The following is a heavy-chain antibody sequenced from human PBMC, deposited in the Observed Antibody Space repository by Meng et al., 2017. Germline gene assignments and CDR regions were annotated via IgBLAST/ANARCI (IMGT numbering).Heavy chain of an antibody. CDR2: IYHSSST. J-gene: IGHJ4*02. CDR1: GRSISSSNC. D-gene: IGHD2-15*01. CDR3: ARVVAATTLFLDY. V-gene: IGHV4-4*02. Sequence: HLQEAGPGAVKPSATLSLLCAVCGRSISSSNCRSWVRQPPGKGLEWIVEIYHSSSTTYNPSLKSRIAISVNKSKNKFSLKLSSVTAADTAVYYCARVVAATTLFLDYWGQGTLVTVSS.